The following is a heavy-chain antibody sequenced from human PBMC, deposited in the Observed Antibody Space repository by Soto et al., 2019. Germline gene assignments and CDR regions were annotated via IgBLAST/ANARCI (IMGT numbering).Heavy chain of an antibody. CDR2: INAGNGNT. Sequence: QVQLVQSGAEEKKPGASVKVSCKASGYTFTSYAMHWVRQAPGQRLEWMGWINAGNGNTKYSQKFQGRVTITRDTSASTGYMELSSLGSEDTAVYYCARGGGWYVWFDPWGQGTLVTVSS. CDR3: ARGGGWYVWFDP. D-gene: IGHD6-19*01. CDR1: GYTFTSYA. J-gene: IGHJ5*02. V-gene: IGHV1-3*05.